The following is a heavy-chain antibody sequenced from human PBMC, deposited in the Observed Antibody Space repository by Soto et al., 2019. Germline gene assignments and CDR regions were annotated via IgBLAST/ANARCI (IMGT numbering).Heavy chain of an antibody. CDR1: GGSMSSDNW. D-gene: IGHD3-22*01. CDR2: IYHSGFS. J-gene: IGHJ5*02. Sequence: SETLSLTCVVSGGSMSSDNWWSWVRQSPGKGLEWIGEIYHSGFSNYNPSLKSRVTISIDKSKNQFSLKLTSVTAADTAVYYCAREYAKEGQIVVNWFDPWGQGTLVTVSS. CDR3: AREYAKEGQIVVNWFDP. V-gene: IGHV4-4*02.